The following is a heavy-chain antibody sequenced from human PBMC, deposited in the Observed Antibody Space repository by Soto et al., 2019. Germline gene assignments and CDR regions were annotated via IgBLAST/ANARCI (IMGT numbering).Heavy chain of an antibody. Sequence: QVQLQESGPGLVKPSETLSLTCTVSGGFISSADYYWSWIRQPPGKGLEWIGYIHDSGNSNYNPSLKSRVAISVDTSKKQFSLDRSSVPVEDTAVYYRARTGDANGFDPWGQGTLVTVAS. V-gene: IGHV4-30-4*01. D-gene: IGHD7-27*01. CDR3: ARTGDANGFDP. CDR2: IHDSGNS. CDR1: GGFISSADYY. J-gene: IGHJ5*02.